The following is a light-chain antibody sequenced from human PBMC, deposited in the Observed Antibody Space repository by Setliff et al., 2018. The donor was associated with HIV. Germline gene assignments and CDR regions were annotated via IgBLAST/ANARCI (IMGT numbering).Light chain of an antibody. CDR1: SRDVGAYNF. CDR2: DVS. V-gene: IGLV2-14*03. CDR3: CSYVTTNNSYV. J-gene: IGLJ1*01. Sequence: QSALTQPASVSGSPGQSITISCTGTSRDVGAYNFVSWYQQHPGKAPKLLIYDVSNRPSGISRRFSGSKSGDTASLTISGLQAEDEADYYCCSYVTTNNSYVFGTGTKVTVL.